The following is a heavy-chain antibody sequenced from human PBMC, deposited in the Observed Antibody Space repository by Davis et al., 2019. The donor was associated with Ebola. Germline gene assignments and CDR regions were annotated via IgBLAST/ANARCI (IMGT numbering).Heavy chain of an antibody. V-gene: IGHV3-21*04. CDR1: GFTFSSYS. J-gene: IGHJ4*02. CDR2: ISSSSSYI. Sequence: GESLKISCAASGFTFSSYSMNWVRQAPGKGLEWVSSISSSSSYIYYADSVKGRFTISRDNAKNSLYLQMNSLRAEDTAVYYCARNGYSGYVPIYYFDYWGQGTLVTVSS. CDR3: ARNGYSGYVPIYYFDY. D-gene: IGHD5-12*01.